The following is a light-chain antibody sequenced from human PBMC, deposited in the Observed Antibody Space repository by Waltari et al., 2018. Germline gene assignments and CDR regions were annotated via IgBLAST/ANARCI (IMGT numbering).Light chain of an antibody. CDR3: SSYTSTSAVV. V-gene: IGLV2-14*01. CDR1: SSDIGGSQY. CDR2: YVG. Sequence: QSALTQPASGSGSPGQSITIPCTGTSSDIGGSQYVSWSQQHPGKPPKLLVYYVGDRPSGASNRFAGSKSGNTASLTISGLQPEDEADDYCSSYTSTSAVVFGGGTKLTVL. J-gene: IGLJ2*01.